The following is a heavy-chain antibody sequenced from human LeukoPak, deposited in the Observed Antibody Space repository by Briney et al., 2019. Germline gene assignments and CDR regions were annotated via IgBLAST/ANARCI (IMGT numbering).Heavy chain of an antibody. Sequence: GASVKVSCKASGGTFSSYAISWVRQAPGQGLEWMGGIIPIFGTANYAQKFQGRVTITTDESTSTAYMELSSLRSEDTAVYYCARSLMIVVVTPPSDAFDIWGQGTMVTVSS. CDR2: IIPIFGTA. CDR3: ARSLMIVVVTPPSDAFDI. V-gene: IGHV1-69*05. CDR1: GGTFSSYA. J-gene: IGHJ3*02. D-gene: IGHD3-22*01.